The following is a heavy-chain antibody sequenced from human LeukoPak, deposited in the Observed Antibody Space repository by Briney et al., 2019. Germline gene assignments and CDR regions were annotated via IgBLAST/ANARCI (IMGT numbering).Heavy chain of an antibody. CDR2: IKHNGDEL. CDR3: ARELRTFDC. D-gene: IGHD3-16*01. Sequence: PGGSLRLSCAASGFTFSSYWMTWVRQAPGKGLERVANIKHNGDELNYVDSVEDRFTISRDNAKNSLYLHMTSLRAEDTAVYYCARELRTFDCWGQGTLVTVSS. V-gene: IGHV3-7*01. J-gene: IGHJ4*02. CDR1: GFTFSSYW.